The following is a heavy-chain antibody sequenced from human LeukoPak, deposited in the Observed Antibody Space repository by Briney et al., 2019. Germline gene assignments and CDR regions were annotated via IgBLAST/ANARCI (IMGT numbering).Heavy chain of an antibody. CDR3: GKEGYTASHYFLDY. V-gene: IGHV4-4*07. J-gene: IGHJ4*02. CDR1: LGSIRSYY. Sequence: SETLSLTCTVSLGSIRSYYWGWVRQPPGKGLEWIGRIYTTGTTQYNPSLKSRVTMSIDTSTNQFSLNLRSMTSADTPVYYCGKEGYTASHYFLDYWSQGTLVAVS. CDR2: IYTTGTT. D-gene: IGHD2-2*02.